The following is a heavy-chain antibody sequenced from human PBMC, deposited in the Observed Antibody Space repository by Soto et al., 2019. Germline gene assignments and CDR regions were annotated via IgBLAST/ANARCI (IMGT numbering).Heavy chain of an antibody. CDR1: GYTFTSYG. V-gene: IGHV1-18*01. Sequence: QVQLVQSGAEVKKPGASVKVSCKASGYTFTSYGFSWVRQAPGQGLEWMGWINAYNGDTNYAQNLQGRVTMTTDTYTQYAYKEVGGLRSDDKAGVFCARMGGGPFFYLGIDVWGQGTTVTVSS. CDR3: ARMGGGPFFYLGIDV. CDR2: INAYNGDT. D-gene: IGHD3-16*01. J-gene: IGHJ6*02.